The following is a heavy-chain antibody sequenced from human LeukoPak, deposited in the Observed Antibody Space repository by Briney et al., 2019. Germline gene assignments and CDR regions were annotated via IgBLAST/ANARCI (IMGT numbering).Heavy chain of an antibody. CDR1: GGSISSSSYY. J-gene: IGHJ5*02. CDR2: IYYSGST. CDR3: AREPPHPEHPYSSGGESFDP. V-gene: IGHV4-39*07. Sequence: PSETLSLTCTVSGGSISSSSYYWGWIRQPPGKGLEWIGSIYYSGSTYYNPSLKSRVTISVDTSKNQFSLKLSSVTAADTAVYYCAREPPHPEHPYSSGGESFDPWGQGTLVTVSS. D-gene: IGHD6-19*01.